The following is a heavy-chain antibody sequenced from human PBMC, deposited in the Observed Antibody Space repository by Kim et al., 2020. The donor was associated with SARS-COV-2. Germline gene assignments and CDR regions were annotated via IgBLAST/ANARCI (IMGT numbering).Heavy chain of an antibody. V-gene: IGHV1-8*01. Sequence: ASVKVSCKASGYTFTSYDINWVRQATGQGLEWMGWMNPNSGNTGYAQKFQGRVTMTRNTSISTAYMELSSLRSEDTAVYYCARHPPTYYYGSGSYYQDYWGQGTLVTVSS. CDR1: GYTFTSYD. CDR2: MNPNSGNT. J-gene: IGHJ4*02. D-gene: IGHD3-10*01. CDR3: ARHPPTYYYGSGSYYQDY.